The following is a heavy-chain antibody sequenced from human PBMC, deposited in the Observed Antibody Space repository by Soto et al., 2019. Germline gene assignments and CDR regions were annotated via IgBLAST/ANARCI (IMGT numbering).Heavy chain of an antibody. Sequence: QVPLEQSGAEVKKPESSVRVSCKASGGTFRSDAFTWVRQATGQGLEWVGGITPIVGKATYAQKFQDRVMSTADESTNTPYMELSRLSSEATATYYCARGVTGGTYESWGPGTLVTVSP. J-gene: IGHJ5*02. CDR3: ARGVTGGTYES. CDR1: GGTFRSDA. D-gene: IGHD1-26*01. CDR2: ITPIVGKA. V-gene: IGHV1-69*01.